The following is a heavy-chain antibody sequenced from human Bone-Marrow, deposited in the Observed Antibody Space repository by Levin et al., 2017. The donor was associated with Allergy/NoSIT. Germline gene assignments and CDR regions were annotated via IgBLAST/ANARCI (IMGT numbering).Heavy chain of an antibody. V-gene: IGHV3-11*01. CDR3: ARDQRPIVLTENYYYYALDV. D-gene: IGHD7-27*01. CDR1: GFIFSDYY. Sequence: GGSLRLSCAASGFIFSDYYMTWVRLAPGKGLEWVSYISDSGRTRFYAGSVKGRFTVSRDNAKNSLFLEMNSLTAEDTAVYYCARDQRPIVLTENYYYYALDVWGQGTTVTVSS. J-gene: IGHJ6*02. CDR2: ISDSGRTR.